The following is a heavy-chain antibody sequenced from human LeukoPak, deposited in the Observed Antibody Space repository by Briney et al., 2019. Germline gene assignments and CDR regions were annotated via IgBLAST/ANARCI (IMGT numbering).Heavy chain of an antibody. CDR3: ATVGIAARHGDY. CDR1: GGTFSSYA. J-gene: IGHJ4*02. Sequence: ASVKVSCKASGGTFSSYAISWVRQAPGQGLEWMGGIIPILGIANYAQKFQGRVTITADKSTSTAYMELSSLRSEDTAVYYCATVGIAARHGDYWGQGTLVTVSS. D-gene: IGHD6-6*01. V-gene: IGHV1-69*10. CDR2: IIPILGIA.